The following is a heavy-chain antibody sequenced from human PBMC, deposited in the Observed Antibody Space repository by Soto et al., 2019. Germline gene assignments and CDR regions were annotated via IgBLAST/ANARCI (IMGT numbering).Heavy chain of an antibody. Sequence: GGSLRLSCAASGFTFDDYTMHWVRQAPGKGLEWVSLISWDGGSTYYADSVKGRFTISRDNSKNSLYLQMNSLRTEDTALYYCAKDIRQDTAMGPYGMDVWGQGTTVTVSS. D-gene: IGHD5-18*01. CDR2: ISWDGGST. CDR3: AKDIRQDTAMGPYGMDV. CDR1: GFTFDDYT. V-gene: IGHV3-43*01. J-gene: IGHJ6*02.